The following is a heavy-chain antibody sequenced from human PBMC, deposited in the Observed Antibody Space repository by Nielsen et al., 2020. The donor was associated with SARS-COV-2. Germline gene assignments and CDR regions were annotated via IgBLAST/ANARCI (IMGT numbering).Heavy chain of an antibody. J-gene: IGHJ4*02. D-gene: IGHD5-18*01. V-gene: IGHV3-53*01. CDR1: GFSVSSHD. Sequence: GESLKISCAASGFSVSSHDMNWVRQAPGKGLQWVSLIYRDGSTKYADSVKGRFTISRDNSRNTVYLQMNSLRPEDTAVYYCAREFALRDTAYFDYWGQGTLVTVSS. CDR2: IYRDGST. CDR3: AREFALRDTAYFDY.